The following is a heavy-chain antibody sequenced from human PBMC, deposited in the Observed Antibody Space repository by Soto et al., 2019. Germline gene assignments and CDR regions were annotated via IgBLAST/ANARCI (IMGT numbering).Heavy chain of an antibody. D-gene: IGHD6-13*01. V-gene: IGHV3-23*01. CDR2: ISGSGGST. J-gene: IGHJ4*02. Sequence: GGSLRLSCAASGFTFSSYAMSWVRQAPGKGLEWVSAISGSGGSTYYADSVKGRFTISRDNSKNTLYLQMNSLRAEDTAVYYCAKYSIGAAAAPWSFDYWGQGTLVTVSS. CDR3: AKYSIGAAAAPWSFDY. CDR1: GFTFSSYA.